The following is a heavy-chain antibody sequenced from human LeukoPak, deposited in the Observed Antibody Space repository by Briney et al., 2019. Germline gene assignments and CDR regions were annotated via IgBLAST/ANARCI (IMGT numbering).Heavy chain of an antibody. CDR3: ARGTLGATSDY. CDR1: GFTFSGYW. D-gene: IGHD1-26*01. J-gene: IGHJ4*02. Sequence: GGSLRLSCAASGFTFSGYWMHWVRQAPGKGLVWVSRINSDGSITTYADSVNGRFTSSRDNAKNTFYLQMNSLRAEDTVVYYCARGTLGATSDYWGQGTLVTVSS. CDR2: INSDGSIT. V-gene: IGHV3-74*01.